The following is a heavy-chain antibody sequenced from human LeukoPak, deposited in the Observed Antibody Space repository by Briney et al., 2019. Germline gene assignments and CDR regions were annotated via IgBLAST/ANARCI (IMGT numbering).Heavy chain of an antibody. CDR3: AATIYYYDSSGYYPPGY. V-gene: IGHV4-59*01. D-gene: IGHD3-22*01. CDR1: GGSISSYY. CDR2: IYYSGST. J-gene: IGHJ4*02. Sequence: KPSETLSLTCTVSGGSISSYYWSWIRQPPGKGLEWIGYIYYSGSTNYNPSLKSRVTISVDTSKNQFSLKLSSVTAPDTAVYYCAATIYYYDSSGYYPPGYWGQGTLVTVSS.